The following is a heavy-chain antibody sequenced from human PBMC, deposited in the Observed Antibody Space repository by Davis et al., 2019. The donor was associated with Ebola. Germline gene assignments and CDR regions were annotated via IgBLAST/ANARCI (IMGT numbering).Heavy chain of an antibody. CDR1: GGSLGPDS. Sequence: PSETLSLTCTVSGGSLGPDSWSWVRQTPGKGLEWIGYILYSGTTIYNPSLKGRVTISIDKSKNQFSLQLTSVTAADAAAYFCAGDTLYCTPATCPQRGYFGMDVWGQGTTVSVSS. CDR3: AGDTLYCTPATCPQRGYFGMDV. D-gene: IGHD2-8*01. V-gene: IGHV4-59*01. CDR2: ILYSGTT. J-gene: IGHJ6*02.